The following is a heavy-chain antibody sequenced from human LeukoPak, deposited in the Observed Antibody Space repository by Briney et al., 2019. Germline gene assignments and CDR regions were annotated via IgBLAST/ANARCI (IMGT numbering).Heavy chain of an antibody. J-gene: IGHJ4*02. D-gene: IGHD5-18*01. Sequence: PSETLSLTCTVPGGSISGYFWSWIRQSPGKGLEWIAYISYSGSTSYNPSLKSRVTISVDTSKDQFSLKLTSVTAADTAVYYCARHGAAMVTYPLDYWGQGTLVTVSS. CDR2: ISYSGST. V-gene: IGHV4-59*08. CDR3: ARHGAAMVTYPLDY. CDR1: GGSISGYF.